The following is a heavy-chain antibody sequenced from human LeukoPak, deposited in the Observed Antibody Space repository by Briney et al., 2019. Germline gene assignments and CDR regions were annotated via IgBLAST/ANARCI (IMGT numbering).Heavy chain of an antibody. J-gene: IGHJ3*02. V-gene: IGHV1-69*05. CDR1: GGTFSSYA. Sequence: SVKVSCKASGGTFSSYAISWVRQAPGQGLEWMGRIIPIFGIANYAQKFQGRVTITTDESTSTAYMELSSLRSEDTAVYYCARGSSVALALAGENDAFDIWGQGTMVTVSS. CDR2: IIPIFGIA. CDR3: ARGSSVALALAGENDAFDI. D-gene: IGHD3-10*01.